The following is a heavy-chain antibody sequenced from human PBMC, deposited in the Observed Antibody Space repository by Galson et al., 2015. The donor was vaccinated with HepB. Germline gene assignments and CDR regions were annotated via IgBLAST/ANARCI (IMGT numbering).Heavy chain of an antibody. V-gene: IGHV1-69*13. CDR1: GGTFSSYA. D-gene: IGHD4-17*01. Sequence: SVKVSCKASGGTFSSYAISWVRQAPGQGLEWMGGIIPIFGTANYAQKFQGRVTITADESTSTAYMELSSLRSEDTAVYYCARVPLSPFTVTTSGYFDYWGQGTLVTVSS. CDR2: IIPIFGTA. CDR3: ARVPLSPFTVTTSGYFDY. J-gene: IGHJ4*02.